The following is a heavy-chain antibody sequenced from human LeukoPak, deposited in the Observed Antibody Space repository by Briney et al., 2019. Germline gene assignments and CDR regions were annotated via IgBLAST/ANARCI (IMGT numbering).Heavy chain of an antibody. Sequence: WGSLRLSCAASGFTFSSHAMSWVRQAPGKGLEWVSSISGSGDNRNYADSVKGRFTISRDNSKSTLYLEMNSLRAEDTAIYYCAKNPLVSGTIYFDSWGQGTLLTVSS. J-gene: IGHJ4*02. CDR2: ISGSGDNR. D-gene: IGHD6-19*01. CDR1: GFTFSSHA. CDR3: AKNPLVSGTIYFDS. V-gene: IGHV3-23*01.